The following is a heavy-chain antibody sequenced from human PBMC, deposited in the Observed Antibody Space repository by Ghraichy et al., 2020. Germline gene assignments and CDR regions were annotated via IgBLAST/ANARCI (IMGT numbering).Heavy chain of an antibody. CDR1: GYTFTGYY. J-gene: IGHJ3*02. V-gene: IGHV1-2*02. D-gene: IGHD1-26*01. CDR2: INPNSGGT. CDR3: ARKREEWELLLYDHDAFDI. Sequence: ASVKVSCKASGYTFTGYYMHWVRQAPGQGLEWMGWINPNSGGTNYAQKFQGRVTMTRDTSISTAYMELSRLRSDDTAVYYCARKREEWELLLYDHDAFDIWGQGTMVTVSS.